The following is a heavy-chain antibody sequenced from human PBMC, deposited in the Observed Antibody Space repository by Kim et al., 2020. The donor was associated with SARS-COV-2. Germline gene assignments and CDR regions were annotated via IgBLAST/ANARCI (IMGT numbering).Heavy chain of an antibody. J-gene: IGHJ3*02. CDR1: GFTFSSYA. V-gene: IGHV3-23*01. D-gene: IGHD3-22*01. CDR2: ISGSGGST. CDR3: AKLAYDSSGYEGAFDI. Sequence: GGSLRLSCAASGFTFSSYAMSWVRQAPGKGLEWVSAISGSGGSTYYADSVKGRFTISRDNSKNTLYLQMNSLRAEDTAVYYCAKLAYDSSGYEGAFDIWGQGTMVTVSS.